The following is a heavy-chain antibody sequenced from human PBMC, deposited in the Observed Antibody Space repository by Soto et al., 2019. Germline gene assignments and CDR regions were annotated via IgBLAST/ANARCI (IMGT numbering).Heavy chain of an antibody. D-gene: IGHD6-6*01. CDR2: INQNGVDA. CDR1: GFTFSSNW. Sequence: GGSLRLSCAASGFTFSSNWMSWVRQAPGKGLEWVANINQNGVDAKYVESVEGRFTIFRDNTKNSLYLQMNALRAEDTAIYYCARTGSSSFGYFDYWGLGTLVTVSS. J-gene: IGHJ4*02. CDR3: ARTGSSSFGYFDY. V-gene: IGHV3-7*01.